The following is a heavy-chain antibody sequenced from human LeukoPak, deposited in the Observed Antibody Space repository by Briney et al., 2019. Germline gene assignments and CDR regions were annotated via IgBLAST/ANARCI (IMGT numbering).Heavy chain of an antibody. D-gene: IGHD4-17*01. CDR3: ARRVDGDYFDY. Sequence: PSFQGQVTFSADKSISTAYLQWSSLKASDTAMYYCARRVDGDYFDYWGQGTLVTVSS. V-gene: IGHV5-51*01. J-gene: IGHJ4*02.